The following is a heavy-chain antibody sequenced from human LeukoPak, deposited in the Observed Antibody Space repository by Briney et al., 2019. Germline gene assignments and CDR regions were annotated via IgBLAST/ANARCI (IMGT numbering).Heavy chain of an antibody. D-gene: IGHD1-26*01. CDR1: GLTFSNAW. V-gene: IGHV3-15*01. Sequence: GGSLRLSCAASGLTFSNAWMTWVRQAPGKGLEWVSHVKSKTDGGTTDCAAPVKGRFTISRDDSKNTLYLQMNSLKTEDTAVYYCTTWDGVDWGQGTMVTVSS. CDR3: TTWDGVD. J-gene: IGHJ3*01. CDR2: VKSKTDGGTT.